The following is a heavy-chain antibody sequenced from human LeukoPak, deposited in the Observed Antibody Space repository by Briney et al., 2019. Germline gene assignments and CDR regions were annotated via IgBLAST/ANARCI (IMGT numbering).Heavy chain of an antibody. CDR2: IDPSDSYT. D-gene: IGHD6-6*01. CDR3: ARAYSSSRIDY. J-gene: IGHJ4*02. Sequence: KNGKSLKISCKGSGYSFTNYWINWVRQMPGKGLEWMGKIDPSDSYTNYSPSFQGHVTISADKSISTAYLQWSSLKASDTAMYFCARAYSSSRIDYWGQGTVVTVSS. V-gene: IGHV5-10-1*01. CDR1: GYSFTNYW.